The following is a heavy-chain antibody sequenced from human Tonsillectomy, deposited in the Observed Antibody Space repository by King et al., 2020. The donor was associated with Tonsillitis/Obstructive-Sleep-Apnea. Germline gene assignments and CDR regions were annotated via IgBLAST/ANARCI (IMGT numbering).Heavy chain of an antibody. Sequence: QLQESGPGLVKPSETLSLTCTVSGGSIRNYYWSWIRQPPGKGLEWIGDIYYSGSTNSNPSLKRQVSIAVDMSKNQFSLKLTAVTAADTAVYYCARAQYDFWRIGYYYYYMDVWGKGTTVTVSS. V-gene: IGHV4-59*01. CDR1: GGSIRNYY. D-gene: IGHD3-3*01. J-gene: IGHJ6*03. CDR2: IYYSGST. CDR3: ARAQYDFWRIGYYYYYMDV.